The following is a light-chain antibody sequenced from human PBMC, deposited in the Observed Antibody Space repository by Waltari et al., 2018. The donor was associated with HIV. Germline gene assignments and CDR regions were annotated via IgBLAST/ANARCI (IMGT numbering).Light chain of an antibody. CDR1: QSVRNRY. CDR2: GAS. CDR3: QQYGSSPKT. J-gene: IGKJ1*01. Sequence: EIVLTQSPGTLSLSPGERATLSCRATQSVRNRYVAWYQQRPGQAPRLLIYGASSRATGIPDRFSGSGSGTDFSLTISRLEPEDFAVYFCQQYGSSPKTFGQGTKVEMK. V-gene: IGKV3-20*01.